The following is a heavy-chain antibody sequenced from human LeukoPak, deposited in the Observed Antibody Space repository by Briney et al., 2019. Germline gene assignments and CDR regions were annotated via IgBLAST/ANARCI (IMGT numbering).Heavy chain of an antibody. CDR2: IYSGGST. J-gene: IGHJ3*02. CDR1: GFTVSSNY. V-gene: IGHV3-53*01. CDR3: ARDSSGSDAFDS. Sequence: GGSLRLSCAASGFTVSSNYMSGVRQAPGKGLEWVSVIYSGGSTYYADSVKGRFTISRDNSKNTLYLQMNSLRAEDTAVYYCARDSSGSDAFDSCGQGTMVTVSS. D-gene: IGHD6-19*01.